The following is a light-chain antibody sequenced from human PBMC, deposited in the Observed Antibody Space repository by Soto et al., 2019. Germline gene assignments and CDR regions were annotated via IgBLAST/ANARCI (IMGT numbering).Light chain of an antibody. CDR3: QQYNNYWT. CDR2: KAS. J-gene: IGKJ1*01. V-gene: IGKV1-5*03. Sequence: DIQMTQSPSTLSASVGDRVTITCRASQTIDSWLAWYQQRPGKPPNLLIYKASTLASGVPSRFSGSGSGTEFTLTISSLQPDDFATYYCQQYNNYWTFGQGTKVDIK. CDR1: QTIDSW.